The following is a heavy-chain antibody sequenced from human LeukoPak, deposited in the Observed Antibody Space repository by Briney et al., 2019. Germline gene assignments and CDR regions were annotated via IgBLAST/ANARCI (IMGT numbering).Heavy chain of an antibody. Sequence: GGSLRLSCAASGFTFSSYWMHWVRQAPGKGLVWVSRISTDGIITNYADSVKGRFTISRDNAKNTLYLQMNSLRAEDTAVYYCARVGSGWYHWGQRTLVTVSS. D-gene: IGHD6-19*01. CDR1: GFTFSSYW. CDR3: ARVGSGWYH. J-gene: IGHJ5*02. V-gene: IGHV3-74*01. CDR2: ISTDGIIT.